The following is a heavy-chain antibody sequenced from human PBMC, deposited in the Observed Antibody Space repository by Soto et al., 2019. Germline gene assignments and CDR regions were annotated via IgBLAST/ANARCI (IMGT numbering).Heavy chain of an antibody. J-gene: IGHJ5*02. CDR2: IIPILRIA. CDR1: GGTFSSYT. CDR3: ALPYGGDYVGLDP. V-gene: IGHV1-69*02. Sequence: QVQLVQSGAEVKKPGSSVKVSCKASGGTFSSYTISWVRQAPGQGLEWMGRIIPILRIANYAQKFQGRVKITADKSTSTAYMELSSLSSEATAVYYCALPYGGDYVGLDPWGQGTLVTVSS. D-gene: IGHD4-17*01.